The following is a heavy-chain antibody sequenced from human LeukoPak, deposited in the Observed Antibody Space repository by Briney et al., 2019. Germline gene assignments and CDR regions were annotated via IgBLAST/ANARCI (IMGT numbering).Heavy chain of an antibody. CDR1: GGSIKTNY. Sequence: SETLSLTCTVSGGSIKTNYWSWIRQPPGKGLEWIGYGYYRGSTNYNPSLKSRVTISVDTSKNQFSLKLNSVTTADTAVYYCARRSSSGYLDYWGQGTLVTVSS. CDR2: GYYRGST. D-gene: IGHD3-22*01. J-gene: IGHJ4*02. CDR3: ARRSSSGYLDY. V-gene: IGHV4-59*01.